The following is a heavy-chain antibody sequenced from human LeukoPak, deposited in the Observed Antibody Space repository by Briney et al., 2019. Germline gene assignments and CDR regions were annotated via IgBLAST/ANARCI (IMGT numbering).Heavy chain of an antibody. CDR3: ARDKQPGDY. CDR1: GVSMSRYY. Sequence: SETLSLTCTVSGVSMSRYYCTWIRQPPGKGLEWLGYIFYSGGTHYNPSLKSRVTIPVDTSKNQFSLKLSSVTAADTAVYYCARDKQPGDYWGQGTLVTVSS. D-gene: IGHD5-18*01. J-gene: IGHJ4*02. CDR2: IFYSGGT. V-gene: IGHV4-59*01.